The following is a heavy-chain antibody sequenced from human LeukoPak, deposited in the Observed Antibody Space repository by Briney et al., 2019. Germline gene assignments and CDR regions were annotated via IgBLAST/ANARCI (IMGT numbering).Heavy chain of an antibody. D-gene: IGHD6-19*01. Sequence: SETLSLTCAVYGGSFSGYYWSWVRQPPGKGLEWMGEMNNSGSTNYNPSLQRRVTISVATSKNHFSLKLSSVTAADTAVYYCARGLAVAGRDYWGQGTLVTVSS. CDR1: GGSFSGYY. V-gene: IGHV4-34*01. CDR2: MNNSGST. CDR3: ARGLAVAGRDY. J-gene: IGHJ4*02.